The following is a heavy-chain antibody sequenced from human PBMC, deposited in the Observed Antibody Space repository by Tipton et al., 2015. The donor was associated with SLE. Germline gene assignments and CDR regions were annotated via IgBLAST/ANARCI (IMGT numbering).Heavy chain of an antibody. CDR2: VYYTGGT. Sequence: TLSLTCAVSGYSISSGYYWGWIRQPPGKGLQWIGYVYYTGGTNYNPSLKSRVTISADTSNNQFSLKLSSVTAADTAVYYCARDSTFYRFWGEGTLVTVSS. J-gene: IGHJ4*02. CDR1: GYSISSGYY. D-gene: IGHD5-18*01. CDR3: ARDSTFYRF. V-gene: IGHV4-38-2*01.